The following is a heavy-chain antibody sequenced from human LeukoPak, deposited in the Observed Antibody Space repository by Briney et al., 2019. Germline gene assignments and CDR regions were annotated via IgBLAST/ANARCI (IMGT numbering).Heavy chain of an antibody. CDR2: IYSGGAT. Sequence: GGSLRLSCAASGFTFSRNYMSWVRQAPGKGLEWVSGIYSGGATYYADSVKGRFTISRHDSTNTVYLQMNSLRAEDTAVYYCARGRDGYNFDDYWGQGTLVTVSS. V-gene: IGHV3-53*04. CDR3: ARGRDGYNFDDY. D-gene: IGHD5-24*01. J-gene: IGHJ4*02. CDR1: GFTFSRNY.